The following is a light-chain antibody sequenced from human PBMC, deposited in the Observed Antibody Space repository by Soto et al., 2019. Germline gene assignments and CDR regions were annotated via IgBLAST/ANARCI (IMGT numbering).Light chain of an antibody. J-gene: IGLJ2*01. CDR1: SSDVGGYNY. CDR2: EVS. V-gene: IGLV2-14*01. CDR3: SSYTRSSTLV. Sequence: QSALTQPASVSGSPGQSITISCTGTSSDVGGYNYVSWYQQHPGKAPKLMIYEVSHRPSGVSNRFSGSKSGNTASLTISGLQADDEAVYYCSSYTRSSTLVFGGGTKLTVL.